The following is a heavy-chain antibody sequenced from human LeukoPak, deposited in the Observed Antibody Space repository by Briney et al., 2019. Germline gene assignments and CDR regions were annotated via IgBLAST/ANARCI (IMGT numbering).Heavy chain of an antibody. CDR2: IYYSGST. CDR1: GGSISSSSYY. CDR3: ARQHIVVATAMRVYYYYGMDV. Sequence: SETLSLTCTVSGGSISSSSYYWGWIRQPPGKGLEWIGSIYYSGSTYYNPSLKSRVTISVDTSKNQFSLKLSSVTAADTAVYYCARQHIVVATAMRVYYYYGMDVWGQGTTVTVSS. J-gene: IGHJ6*02. D-gene: IGHD2-21*02. V-gene: IGHV4-39*01.